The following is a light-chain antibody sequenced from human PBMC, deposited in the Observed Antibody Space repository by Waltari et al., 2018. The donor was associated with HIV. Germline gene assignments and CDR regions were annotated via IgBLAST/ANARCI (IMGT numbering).Light chain of an antibody. J-gene: IGLJ2*01. Sequence: QSVLTQPPSASGTPGQRVTIACSGSNSNIGSNTGNWYKQVPGTAPKLLIYNNYEWPSGVPDRFSGSKSCSSASLAISGLQSEDDGDYYCAAWDGSLLCVLFGGGTKLTVL. CDR3: AAWDGSLLCVL. CDR1: NSNIGSNT. V-gene: IGLV1-44*01. CDR2: NNY.